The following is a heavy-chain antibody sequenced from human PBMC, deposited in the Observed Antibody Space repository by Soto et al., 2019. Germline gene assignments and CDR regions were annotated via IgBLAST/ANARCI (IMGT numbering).Heavy chain of an antibody. CDR3: VKDYDSSGYYLYYFDY. Sequence: GGSLRLSCSASGFTFSSYAMHWVRQSPGKGLEYVSAISSNGGSTYYANSVKGRFTISRDNSKNTLYLQMSSLRAEDTAVYYCVKDYDSSGYYLYYFDYWGQGTLVTVSS. CDR1: GFTFSSYA. J-gene: IGHJ4*02. CDR2: ISSNGGST. V-gene: IGHV3-64D*06. D-gene: IGHD3-22*01.